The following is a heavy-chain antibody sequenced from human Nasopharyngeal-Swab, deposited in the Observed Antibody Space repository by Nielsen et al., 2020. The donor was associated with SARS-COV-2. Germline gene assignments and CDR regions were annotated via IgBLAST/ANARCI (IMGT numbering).Heavy chain of an antibody. Sequence: GESLKISCAAPGFTFSSYWMHWVRQAPGKGLVWVSRINSDRSSTRYADSVKGRFTISRDNAKNTLYLQMNSLRAEDTAVYYCARDPAITGTTFDPWGQGTLVTVSS. CDR1: GFTFSSYW. D-gene: IGHD1-7*01. J-gene: IGHJ5*02. V-gene: IGHV3-74*01. CDR2: INSDRSST. CDR3: ARDPAITGTTFDP.